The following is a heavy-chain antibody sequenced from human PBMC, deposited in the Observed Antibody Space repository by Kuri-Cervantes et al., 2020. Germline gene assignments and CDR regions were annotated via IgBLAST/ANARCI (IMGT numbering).Heavy chain of an antibody. J-gene: IGHJ4*02. Sequence: SETLSLTCTVSGGSISSSSNYWGWIRQPPGKGLEWYGSIYYSGSTYYNPSLKSRVTISVDTSKNQISLKLSSVTAADTAVYYCSRGARGSYYPLDYWGQGALVTVSS. D-gene: IGHD1-26*01. CDR3: SRGARGSYYPLDY. CDR2: IYYSGST. V-gene: IGHV4-39*01. CDR1: GGSISSSSNY.